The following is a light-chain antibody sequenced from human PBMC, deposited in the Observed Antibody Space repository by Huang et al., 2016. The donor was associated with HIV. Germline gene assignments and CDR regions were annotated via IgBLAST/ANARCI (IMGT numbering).Light chain of an antibody. CDR2: GSS. CDR3: QQYNNWHLS. Sequence: EIVMTQSPATLSVSPGQRATLSCRTNTSVNSNVAWYQQRPGQAPRHLIYGSSTRAPGIPARFSGSGSGTEFILTINSLQSEDFALYFCQQYNNWHLSFGGGTRVDI. CDR1: TSVNSN. V-gene: IGKV3-15*01. J-gene: IGKJ4*01.